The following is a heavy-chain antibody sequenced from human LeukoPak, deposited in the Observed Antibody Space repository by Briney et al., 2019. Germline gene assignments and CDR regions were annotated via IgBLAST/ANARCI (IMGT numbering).Heavy chain of an antibody. V-gene: IGHV4-34*01. Sequence: SETLSLTCVVYGGSFSGYYWSWIRQPPGEGLEWIGEINHSGSTNYNPSLKSRVTISVDTSKNQFSLKLSSVTAADTAVYYCARGGFGYYYYYYGMDVWGQGTTVTVSS. CDR1: GGSFSGYY. CDR2: INHSGST. J-gene: IGHJ6*02. CDR3: ARGGFGYYYYYYGMDV. D-gene: IGHD3-3*01.